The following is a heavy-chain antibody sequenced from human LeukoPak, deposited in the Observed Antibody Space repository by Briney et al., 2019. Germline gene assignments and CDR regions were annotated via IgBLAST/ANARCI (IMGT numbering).Heavy chain of an antibody. CDR2: ISGSGGST. J-gene: IGHJ4*02. D-gene: IGHD3-3*01. V-gene: IGHV3-23*01. Sequence: PGGSLRLSCAASGFTFSSYAMSWVRQAPGKGLEWVSAISGSGGSTYYADSVKGRFTISRDNSKNTPYLQMNSLRAEDTAVYYCAKDGGYDFWSGYYMDYWGQGTLVTVSS. CDR3: AKDGGYDFWSGYYMDY. CDR1: GFTFSSYA.